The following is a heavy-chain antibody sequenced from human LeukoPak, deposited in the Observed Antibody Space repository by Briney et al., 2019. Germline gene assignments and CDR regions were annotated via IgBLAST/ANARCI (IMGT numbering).Heavy chain of an antibody. V-gene: IGHV1-2*02. CDR1: GYTFTGYY. CDR3: ARDGPGSDNWFDP. D-gene: IGHD3-10*01. CDR2: INPNSGGT. Sequence: GASVKVSCKASGYTFTGYYMHWVRQAPGQGLEWMGRINPNSGGTNYAQKFQGRVTMTRDTSISTAYMELSRLGSDDTAVYYCARDGPGSDNWFDPWGQGTLVTVSS. J-gene: IGHJ5*02.